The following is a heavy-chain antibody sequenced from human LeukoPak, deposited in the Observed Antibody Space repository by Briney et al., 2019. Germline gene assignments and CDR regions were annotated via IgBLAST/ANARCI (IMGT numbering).Heavy chain of an antibody. CDR3: ARDSIYDSSGYYFDY. J-gene: IGHJ4*02. CDR2: IYSGGST. CDR1: GFTASSNY. Sequence: GGSLRLSCAASGFTASSNYMSWVRQAPGKGLERVSVIYSGGSTYYADSVKGRFTISRDNSKNTLYLQMNSLRAEDTAVYYCARDSIYDSSGYYFDYWGQGTLVTVSS. V-gene: IGHV3-53*01. D-gene: IGHD3-22*01.